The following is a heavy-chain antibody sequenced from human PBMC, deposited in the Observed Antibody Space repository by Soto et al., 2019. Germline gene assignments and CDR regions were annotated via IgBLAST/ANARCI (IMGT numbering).Heavy chain of an antibody. CDR1: GFTVISNC. CDR3: ARDLGLGAVAGRVRYFDY. D-gene: IGHD6-19*01. CDR2: IYSGGST. J-gene: IGHJ4*02. Sequence: EVQLVESGGGLVQPGGSLRLSCAASGFTVISNCMSWVLQAPGKGLEWVSVIYSGGSTYYADSVKGRFTISRDNSKNTLYLQMDSLRAEDTAVYYCARDLGLGAVAGRVRYFDYWGQGTLVTVSS. V-gene: IGHV3-66*01.